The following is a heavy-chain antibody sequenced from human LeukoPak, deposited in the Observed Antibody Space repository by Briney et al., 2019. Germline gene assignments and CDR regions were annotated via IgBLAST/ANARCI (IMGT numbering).Heavy chain of an antibody. V-gene: IGHV3-53*01. Sequence: GGSLRLSCAASGFTVSDTYMSWVRQAAGKGWEWVSTIFDAGRTTYGDSVKGRFTVSSDTYKNTLFLQMKSLRADDTAVYYCAGATKWLAHDFWGQGTLVTVSS. J-gene: IGHJ4*02. CDR2: IFDAGRT. CDR1: GFTVSDTY. CDR3: AGATKWLAHDF. D-gene: IGHD6-19*01.